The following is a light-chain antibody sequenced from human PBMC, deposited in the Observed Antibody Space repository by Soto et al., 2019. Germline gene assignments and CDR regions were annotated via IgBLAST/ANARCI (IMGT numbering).Light chain of an antibody. J-gene: IGKJ5*01. CDR2: DAS. Sequence: EIVLTQSPGTLSLSPGERATLSCRASQTVRNNYLAWYQQKPGQAPRLLIYDASSRATGIPDRFSGGGSGTDFTLTTSRVEPEDFAVYYCQQYSNWPPITFGQGTRLEIK. CDR3: QQYSNWPPIT. V-gene: IGKV3D-20*02. CDR1: QTVRNNY.